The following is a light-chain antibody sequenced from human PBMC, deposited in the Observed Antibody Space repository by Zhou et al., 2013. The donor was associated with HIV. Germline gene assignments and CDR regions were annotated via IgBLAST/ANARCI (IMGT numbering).Light chain of an antibody. J-gene: IGKJ4*01. V-gene: IGKV1-8*01. Sequence: IRLTQSPSSLSASTGDTVTITCRASQAVGNYLSWYQQKSGEAPRLLIYSVSTLQNGAPSRFIGSGSGTVFTLTISCLQSEDFAVYYCHQYNSLPLTFGGGAKVEI. CDR2: SVS. CDR3: HQYNSLPLT. CDR1: QAVGNY.